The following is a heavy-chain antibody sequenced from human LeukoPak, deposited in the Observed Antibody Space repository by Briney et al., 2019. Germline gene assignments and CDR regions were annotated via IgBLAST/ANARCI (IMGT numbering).Heavy chain of an antibody. J-gene: IGHJ4*02. V-gene: IGHV4-59*08. Sequence: SETLSLTCTVSGGSISGYYWSWIRQPPGKGLEWVGDIYYIGSTNYNPSLKSRVTISVDTSKNQFSLKLTSVTAADTAVYYCARHSGSSWYYFDYWGQGTLVTVSS. CDR1: GGSISGYY. CDR2: IYYIGST. D-gene: IGHD6-13*01. CDR3: ARHSGSSWYYFDY.